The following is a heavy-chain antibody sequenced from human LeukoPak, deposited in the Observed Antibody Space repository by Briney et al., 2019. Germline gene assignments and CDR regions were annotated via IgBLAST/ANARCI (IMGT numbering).Heavy chain of an antibody. CDR2: INWNGGST. CDR3: ARVSGSSWSLYYYYYMDV. CDR1: GFTVTSYA. D-gene: IGHD6-13*01. Sequence: AGGSLRLSCAASGFTVTSYAMSWVRHPPGKGLEWVSGINWNGGSTGYADSVKGRFTISRDNAKSSLYLQMNSLRAEDTALYYCARVSGSSWSLYYYYYMDVWGKGTTVTVSS. J-gene: IGHJ6*03. V-gene: IGHV3-20*04.